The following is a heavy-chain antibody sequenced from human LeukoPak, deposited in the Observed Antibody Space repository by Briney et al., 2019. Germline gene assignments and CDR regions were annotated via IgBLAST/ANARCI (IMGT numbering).Heavy chain of an antibody. CDR3: ARFLYSSSYAFDI. CDR2: IYYSGST. J-gene: IGHJ3*02. V-gene: IGHV4-59*01. D-gene: IGHD6-13*01. Sequence: SETLSLTCTVSGGSISSYYWSWIRQPPGKGLEWIGYIYYSGSTNYNPSLKSRVTISVDASKNQFSLKLSSVTAADTAVYYCARFLYSSSYAFDIWGQGTMVTASS. CDR1: GGSISSYY.